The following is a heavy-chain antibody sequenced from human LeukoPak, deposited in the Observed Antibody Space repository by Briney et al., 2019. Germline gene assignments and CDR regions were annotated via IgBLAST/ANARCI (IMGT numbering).Heavy chain of an antibody. J-gene: IGHJ4*02. CDR3: ARSQPPKYPFDY. CDR2: INHSGST. CDR1: GFTFSSYA. Sequence: PGGSLRLSCAASGFTFSSYAMNWVRQAPGKGLEWIGEINHSGSTNYNPSLKSRVTISVDTSKNQFSLKLSSVTAADTAVYYCARSQPPKYPFDYWGQGTLVTVSS. D-gene: IGHD6-6*01. V-gene: IGHV4-34*01.